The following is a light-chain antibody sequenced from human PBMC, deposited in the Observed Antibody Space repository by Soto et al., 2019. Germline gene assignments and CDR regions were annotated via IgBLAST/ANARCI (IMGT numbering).Light chain of an antibody. V-gene: IGKV3-15*01. CDR2: GAS. J-gene: IGKJ2*01. Sequence: EIVMTQSPATLSVSPGERATISCRASQSVSNYVAWYQQIPGQTPRLLIYGASTMDTTVPVRFSGSGSGTEFTLTVSSLQSEDFAAYYCHQYEGGPYTFGEGTKVDIK. CDR3: HQYEGGPYT. CDR1: QSVSNY.